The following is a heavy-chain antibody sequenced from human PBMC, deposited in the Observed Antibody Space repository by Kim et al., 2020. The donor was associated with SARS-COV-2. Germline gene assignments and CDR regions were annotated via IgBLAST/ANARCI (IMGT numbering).Heavy chain of an antibody. CDR2: IYYSGST. J-gene: IGHJ4*02. Sequence: SETLSLTCTVSGGSISSSSYYWGWIRQPPGKGLEWIGSIYYSGSTYYNPSLKSRVTISVDTSKNQFSLKLSSVTAADTAVYYCARQSVLRYFDWLLFGYFDYWGQGTLVTVSS. V-gene: IGHV4-39*01. CDR3: ARQSVLRYFDWLLFGYFDY. CDR1: GGSISSSSYY. D-gene: IGHD3-9*01.